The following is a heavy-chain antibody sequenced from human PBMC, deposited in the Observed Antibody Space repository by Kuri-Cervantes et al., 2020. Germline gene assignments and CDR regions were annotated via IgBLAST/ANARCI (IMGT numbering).Heavy chain of an antibody. D-gene: IGHD3-22*01. CDR2: ISGSGGST. Sequence: GGSLRLSCAASGFTVSSNYMSWVRQAPGKGLEWVSAISGSGGSTYYADSVKGRFTIPRDNSKNTLYLQMNSLRAEDTAVYYCAIRPRDYYDSSGDRYGMDVWGQGTTVTVSS. J-gene: IGHJ6*02. CDR1: GFTVSSNY. CDR3: AIRPRDYYDSSGDRYGMDV. V-gene: IGHV3-23*01.